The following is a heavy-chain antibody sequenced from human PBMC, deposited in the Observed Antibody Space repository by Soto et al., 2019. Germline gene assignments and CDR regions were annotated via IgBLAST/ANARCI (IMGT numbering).Heavy chain of an antibody. CDR3: ARGGYYGSGSYFESDWFDP. CDR2: ISYDGSNK. D-gene: IGHD3-10*01. Sequence: GSLRLSCAASGFTFSSYAMHWVRQAPGKGLEWVAVISYDGSNKYYADSVKGRFTISRDNSKNTLYLQMNSLRAEDTAVYYCARGGYYGSGSYFESDWFDPWGQGTLVTVSS. V-gene: IGHV3-30-3*01. J-gene: IGHJ5*02. CDR1: GFTFSSYA.